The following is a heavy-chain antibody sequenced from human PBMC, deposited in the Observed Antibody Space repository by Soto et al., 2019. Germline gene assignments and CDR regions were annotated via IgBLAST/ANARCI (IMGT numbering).Heavy chain of an antibody. Sequence: GGSLRLSCAASGFTFSSYGMHWVRQAPGKGLEWVAVISYDGSNKYYADSVKGRFTISRDNSKNTLYLQMNSLRAEDTAVYYCAKAGDYDFWSGPQIYYYYYMDVWGKGTTVTVSS. CDR1: GFTFSSYG. CDR3: AKAGDYDFWSGPQIYYYYYMDV. D-gene: IGHD3-3*01. J-gene: IGHJ6*03. CDR2: ISYDGSNK. V-gene: IGHV3-30*18.